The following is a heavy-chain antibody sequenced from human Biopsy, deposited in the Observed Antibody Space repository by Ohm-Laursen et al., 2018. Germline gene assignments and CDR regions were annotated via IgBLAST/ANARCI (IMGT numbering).Heavy chain of an antibody. CDR2: SIPILGTG. D-gene: IGHD3-9*01. Sequence: SCKAPGGTFSNYGVNWVRQAPGQGLEWLGGSIPILGTGNYAQKFQDRVTVAADTSTSTATMELRSLRSDDTAVYYCATKLTGYFHHWGQGTLVIVSS. J-gene: IGHJ1*01. V-gene: IGHV1-69*06. CDR3: ATKLTGYFHH. CDR1: GGTFSNYG.